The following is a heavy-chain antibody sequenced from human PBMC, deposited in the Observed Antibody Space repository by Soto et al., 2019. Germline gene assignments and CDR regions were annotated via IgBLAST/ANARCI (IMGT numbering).Heavy chain of an antibody. D-gene: IGHD3-10*01. J-gene: IGHJ6*02. CDR2: IIPVFGRG. CDR1: GDSFISYA. V-gene: IGHV1-69*12. CDR3: ARDGPTVETSMVGQCYYGMHV. Sequence: QVQLVQSAAEVRKPGSSVKVSCKVSGDSFISYAISWVRQAPGQGLEWLGGIIPVFGRGNYTQRFKGRVAIKAAEAQSTAHTELTGLGCEDTAVYYCARDGPTVETSMVGQCYYGMHVWGQETTVTVSS.